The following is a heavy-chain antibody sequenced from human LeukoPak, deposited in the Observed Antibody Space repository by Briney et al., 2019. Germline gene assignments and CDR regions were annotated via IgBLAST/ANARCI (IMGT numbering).Heavy chain of an antibody. Sequence: PGGSLRLSCTASGFTFSSYGMHWVRQAPGKGVEWVAVISYDGSNKYSADSVKGRFTISRDNSKNTLYLQMNSLRAEDTAVYYCAKSLGLPSGTNHSGDYWGQGTLVAVSS. J-gene: IGHJ4*02. CDR2: ISYDGSNK. CDR1: GFTFSSYG. V-gene: IGHV3-30*18. CDR3: AKSLGLPSGTNHSGDY. D-gene: IGHD3-10*01.